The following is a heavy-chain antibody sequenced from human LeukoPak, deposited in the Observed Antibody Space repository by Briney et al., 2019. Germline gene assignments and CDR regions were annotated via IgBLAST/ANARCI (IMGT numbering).Heavy chain of an antibody. Sequence: PGGSLRLSCAASGFTFSGSAMHWVRQASGKGLEWVGRIRSKANSYATAYAASVKGRFTISRDDSKNTAYLQMNSLKAEDTAVYYCTRVVLVGTTYSYFDYWGQGTLVTVSS. J-gene: IGHJ4*02. CDR1: GFTFSGSA. V-gene: IGHV3-73*01. CDR3: TRVVLVGTTYSYFDY. CDR2: IRSKANSYAT. D-gene: IGHD1-26*01.